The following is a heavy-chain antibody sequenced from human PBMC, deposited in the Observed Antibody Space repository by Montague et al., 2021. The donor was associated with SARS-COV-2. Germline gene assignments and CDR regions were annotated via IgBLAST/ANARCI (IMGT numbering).Heavy chain of an antibody. CDR2: VNHSGTT. CDR1: GGSVSADY. CDR3: SRTYRGTFDF. V-gene: IGHV4-34*01. D-gene: IGHD1-7*01. J-gene: IGHJ4*02. Sequence: SETLSLTCAVYGGSVSADYWSWTRQHPGGGLERIGEVNHSGTTNYKSSLESRLSMSVDTSKNQFSLNLSSVTAADTAVYFCSRTYRGTFDFWGQGILVTVSS.